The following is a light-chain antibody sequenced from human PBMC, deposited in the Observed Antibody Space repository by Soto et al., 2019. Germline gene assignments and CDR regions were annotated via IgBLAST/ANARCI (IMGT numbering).Light chain of an antibody. CDR1: RSNIGSNS. Sequence: SFLTPPPSVSWTPGQRVIISCSGSRSNIGSNSVNWYQQLPGKAPKLLIYINDQRPSGVPDRFSGSTSGTSVSLAISGLQYEDEADYYCASWDDRLKGDGCATGTKGTV. J-gene: IGLJ1*01. CDR3: ASWDDRLKGDG. V-gene: IGLV1-44*01. CDR2: IND.